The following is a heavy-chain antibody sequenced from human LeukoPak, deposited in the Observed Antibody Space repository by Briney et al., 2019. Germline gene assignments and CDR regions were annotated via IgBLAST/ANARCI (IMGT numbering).Heavy chain of an antibody. Sequence: SETLSLTCTVSGGSISGYYWSWIRQPPGKGLEWIGYLYYTASAYYNPSLQNRVTISIDTSKNQFSLNLRSVTAADTAVYFCARFSPGSMEYFFDYWGRGTLVTVSS. CDR1: GGSISGYY. V-gene: IGHV4-59*01. CDR2: LYYTASA. CDR3: ARFSPGSMEYFFDY. J-gene: IGHJ4*02. D-gene: IGHD2/OR15-2a*01.